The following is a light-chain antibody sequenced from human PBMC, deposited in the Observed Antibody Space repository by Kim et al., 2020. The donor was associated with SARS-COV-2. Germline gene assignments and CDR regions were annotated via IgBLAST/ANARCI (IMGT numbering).Light chain of an antibody. Sequence: DIQMTQSPSSLSASVGDSVTITCRASQSISSYLNWYQQKPGKAPKLLIYAASSLQSGVPSRFSGSGSGTDFTLTISSLQPEDFATYYCQQSYSTLRTFGQGTKLEI. CDR1: QSISSY. V-gene: IGKV1-39*01. CDR2: AAS. CDR3: QQSYSTLRT. J-gene: IGKJ1*01.